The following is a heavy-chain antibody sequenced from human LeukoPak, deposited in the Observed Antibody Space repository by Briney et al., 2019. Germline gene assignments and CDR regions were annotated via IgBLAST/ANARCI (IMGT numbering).Heavy chain of an antibody. D-gene: IGHD3-3*01. CDR3: ARDFYDFWSGYPEYYFDY. V-gene: IGHV3-64*01. CDR1: GFTFSSYA. J-gene: IGHJ4*02. Sequence: GGSLRLSCAASGFTFSSYAMHWVRQAPGKGLEYVSAISRNGGSTYYANSVKGRFTISRDNSKNTLYLQMGSLRAGDMAVYYCARDFYDFWSGYPEYYFDYWGQGTLVTVSS. CDR2: ISRNGGST.